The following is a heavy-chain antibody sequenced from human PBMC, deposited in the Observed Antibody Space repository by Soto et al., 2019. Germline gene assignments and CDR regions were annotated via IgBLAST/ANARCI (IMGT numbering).Heavy chain of an antibody. CDR2: IYYSGST. Sequence: SETLSLTCTVSGGSISSYYWSWIRQPPGKGLEWIGYIYYSGSTNSNPSLKSRVTISVDTSKNQFSLKLSSVTAADTAVYYCARDRSPVYFDYWGQGTLVTVSS. V-gene: IGHV4-59*01. CDR1: GGSISSYY. CDR3: ARDRSPVYFDY. J-gene: IGHJ4*02.